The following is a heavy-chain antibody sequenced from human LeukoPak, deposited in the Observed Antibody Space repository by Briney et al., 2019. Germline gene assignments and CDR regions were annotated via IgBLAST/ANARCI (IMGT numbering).Heavy chain of an antibody. Sequence: PGGSLRLSCAASGFTFSSYAMSWVRQAPGKGLEWVSAISGSGGSTYYADSVKGRFTISRDNSKNTLYLQMNSLRAEDTAVYYCAKESPIGYSGYDPNFDYWGQGTLVTVSS. CDR2: ISGSGGST. CDR1: GFTFSSYA. CDR3: AKESPIGYSGYDPNFDY. J-gene: IGHJ4*02. D-gene: IGHD5-12*01. V-gene: IGHV3-23*01.